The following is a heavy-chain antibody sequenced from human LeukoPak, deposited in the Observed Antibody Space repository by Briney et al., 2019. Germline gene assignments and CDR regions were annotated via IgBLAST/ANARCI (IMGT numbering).Heavy chain of an antibody. D-gene: IGHD6-19*01. CDR1: GGTFSSYA. Sequence: SVKVYCKASGGTFSSYAISWVRQAPGQGLEWMGRIIPILGIAKYAQKFQGRVTITADKSTSTAYMELSSLRSEDTAVYYCARGELGAVATFDYWGQGTLVTVSS. CDR2: IIPILGIA. V-gene: IGHV1-69*04. J-gene: IGHJ4*02. CDR3: ARGELGAVATFDY.